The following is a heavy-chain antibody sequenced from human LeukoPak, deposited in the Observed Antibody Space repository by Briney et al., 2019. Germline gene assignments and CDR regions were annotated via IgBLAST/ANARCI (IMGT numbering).Heavy chain of an antibody. J-gene: IGHJ4*02. CDR2: IYYSGST. CDR3: ARIHYDILTGYWANFDY. CDR1: GGSNSSSSYY. Sequence: SETLSLTCTVSGGSNSSSSYYWGWIRQPPGKGLEWIGYIYYSGSTNYNPSLKSRVTISVDTSKNQFSLKLSSVTAADTAVYYCARIHYDILTGYWANFDYWGQGTLVTVSS. D-gene: IGHD3-9*01. V-gene: IGHV4-61*05.